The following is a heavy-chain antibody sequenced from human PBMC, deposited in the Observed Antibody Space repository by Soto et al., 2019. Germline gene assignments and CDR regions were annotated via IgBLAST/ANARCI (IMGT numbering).Heavy chain of an antibody. D-gene: IGHD3-3*01. V-gene: IGHV3-23*01. Sequence: PGGSLRLSCAASGFTFSSYAMSWVRQAPGKGLDWVSAISGSGGSTYYADSVKGRFTISRDNSKNTLYLQMNSLRAEDTAVYYCAKDSRLRFLEWLLFTAFDIWGQGTMVTVSS. CDR2: ISGSGGST. CDR3: AKDSRLRFLEWLLFTAFDI. CDR1: GFTFSSYA. J-gene: IGHJ3*02.